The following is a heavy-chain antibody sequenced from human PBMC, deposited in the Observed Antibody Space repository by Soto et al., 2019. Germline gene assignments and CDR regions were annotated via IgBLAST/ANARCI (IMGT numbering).Heavy chain of an antibody. CDR2: IYYSGSN. V-gene: IGHV4-39*01. CDR3: ASGRRGGYDSLRYYYGMDV. D-gene: IGHD5-12*01. CDR1: GGSISSSSYY. J-gene: IGHJ6*02. Sequence: QLQLQESGPGLVKPSETLSLTCTVSGGSISSSSYYWGWIRQPPGKGLEWIGSIYYSGSNYYNPSLKSRGTITVDTSKNQFALKLSSGTGAETAVEYCASGRRGGYDSLRYYYGMDVWGQGTTVTVSS.